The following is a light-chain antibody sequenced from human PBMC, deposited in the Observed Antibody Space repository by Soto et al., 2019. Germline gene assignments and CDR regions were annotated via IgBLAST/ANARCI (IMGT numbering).Light chain of an antibody. CDR1: QDISNY. CDR2: EAT. Sequence: DIQMAQSPSTVPASVGDRGTTTCQASQDISNYVNWYQQKPGKAPKLLIYEATNLETGVPSRFSGSGSGTDFTFTISSLQPEDIATYYCQQYDNLPITFGQGTRLEIK. V-gene: IGKV1-33*01. CDR3: QQYDNLPIT. J-gene: IGKJ5*01.